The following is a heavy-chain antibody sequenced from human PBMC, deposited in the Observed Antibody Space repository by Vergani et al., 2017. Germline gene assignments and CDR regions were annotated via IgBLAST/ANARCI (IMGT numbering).Heavy chain of an antibody. Sequence: QVQLVQSGAEVKKPGASVKVSCKASGYTFTSYGISWVRQAPGQGLEWMGWISAYNGNTNYAQKLQGRVTMTTDTSTSTAYMELRSLRSDDTAVYYCARDPDIVVVXAAQYYYYYYGMDVWGQGTTVTVSS. CDR1: GYTFTSYG. CDR2: ISAYNGNT. V-gene: IGHV1-18*04. D-gene: IGHD2-2*01. J-gene: IGHJ6*02. CDR3: ARDPDIVVVXAAQYYYYYYGMDV.